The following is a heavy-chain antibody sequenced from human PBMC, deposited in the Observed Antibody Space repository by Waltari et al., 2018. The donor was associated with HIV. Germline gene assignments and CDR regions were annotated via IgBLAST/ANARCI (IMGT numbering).Heavy chain of an antibody. J-gene: IGHJ4*02. V-gene: IGHV4-59*01. CDR3: ARDSYSSGWSRY. Sequence: QVQLQESGPGLVKPSETLSLTCTVSGGSISSYYWSWIRQPPGKGLEWIGYIYYSGSTNYNPSLKSRVTISVDTSKNQFSLKLSSVTAADTAVYYCARDSYSSGWSRYWGQGTLVTVSS. CDR2: IYYSGST. D-gene: IGHD6-19*01. CDR1: GGSISSYY.